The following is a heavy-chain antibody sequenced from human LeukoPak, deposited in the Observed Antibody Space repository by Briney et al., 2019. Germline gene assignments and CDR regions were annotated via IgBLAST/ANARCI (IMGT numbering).Heavy chain of an antibody. V-gene: IGHV4-39*01. CDR2: IYYSGNT. Sequence: SETLPLTCTVSGGSISIRSYYWGWIRQPPGKGLEWIRSIYYSGNTYFNPSLKSRVTISVDTSKNQFSLKLSSVTAADTAVYYCARHSPPLRFDYWGQGTLVTVSS. J-gene: IGHJ4*02. CDR1: GGSISIRSYY. D-gene: IGHD4-17*01. CDR3: ARHSPPLRFDY.